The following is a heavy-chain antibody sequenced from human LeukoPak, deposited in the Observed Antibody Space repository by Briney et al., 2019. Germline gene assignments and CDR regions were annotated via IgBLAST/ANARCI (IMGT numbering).Heavy chain of an antibody. CDR2: INHSGST. D-gene: IGHD3-22*01. CDR1: GGSISSAH. J-gene: IGHJ4*02. CDR3: VRETDSSSSAYFDY. V-gene: IGHV4-34*01. Sequence: SETLSLTCTVSGGSISSAHWSWIRQPPGKGLEWIGEINHSGSTNYNPSLKSRVTISVDTSKNQFSLKLSSVTAADTAVYYCVRETDSSSSAYFDYWGQGTLVTVSS.